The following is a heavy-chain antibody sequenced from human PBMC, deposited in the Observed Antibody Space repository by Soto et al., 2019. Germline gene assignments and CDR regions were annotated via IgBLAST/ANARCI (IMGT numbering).Heavy chain of an antibody. V-gene: IGHV3-30-3*01. CDR3: ARDRPDSSGWYVPTYYFDY. J-gene: IGHJ4*02. CDR2: ISYDGSNK. CDR1: GFTFSIYA. D-gene: IGHD6-19*01. Sequence: SLRLSCAASGFTFSIYAMHWVRQAPGKGLEWVAVISYDGSNKYYADSVKGRFTISRDNSKNTLYLQMNSLRAEDTAVYYCARDRPDSSGWYVPTYYFDYWGQGTLVTVSS.